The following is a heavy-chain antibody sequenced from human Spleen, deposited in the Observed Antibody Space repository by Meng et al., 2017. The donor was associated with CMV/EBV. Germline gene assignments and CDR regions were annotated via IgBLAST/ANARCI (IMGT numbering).Heavy chain of an antibody. Sequence: GESLKISCAASGFTFSGYAMSWVRQAPGKGLEWVSAFTGSGGRPYYADAVKGRFTISRDNSKNTLFLQMNSLRAEDTAVYYCAVDHLGEFDPWGQGTLVTVSS. CDR3: AVDHLGEFDP. CDR2: FTGSGGRP. J-gene: IGHJ5*02. V-gene: IGHV3-23*01. CDR1: GFTFSGYA. D-gene: IGHD3-16*01.